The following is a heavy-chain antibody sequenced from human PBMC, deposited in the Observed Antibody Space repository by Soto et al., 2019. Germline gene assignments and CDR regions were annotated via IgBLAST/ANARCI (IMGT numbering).Heavy chain of an antibody. CDR3: ARDLDYYGSGSHYYYGMGV. V-gene: IGHV1-69*01. CDR2: IVPIYGTR. J-gene: IGHJ6*02. D-gene: IGHD3-10*01. CDR1: GDTFSRYA. Sequence: QVQLVQSGAEVKKPGSSVKVSCKASGDTFSRYAFSWVRQAPGQGLEWMGGIVPIYGTRGFAQKFQGRLTITADEPTRTAYMELSSLRSEDTAVYYCARDLDYYGSGSHYYYGMGVWGQGTTVTVSS.